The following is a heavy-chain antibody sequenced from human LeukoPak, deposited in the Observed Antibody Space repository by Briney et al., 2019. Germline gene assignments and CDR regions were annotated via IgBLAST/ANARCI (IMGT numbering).Heavy chain of an antibody. J-gene: IGHJ4*02. CDR2: IRSTGAGGNT. CDR3: TRNGGGLGY. CDR1: GFTFSNYD. D-gene: IGHD3-16*01. Sequence: PGGSLRLSCAASGFTFSNYDIIWVRQAPGKGLEWVSSIRSTGAGGNTYSADSVKGRFTTSRDDSKSTLFLQMDSLTAEDTAVYYCTRNGGGLGYWGQGALVTVSS. V-gene: IGHV3-23*01.